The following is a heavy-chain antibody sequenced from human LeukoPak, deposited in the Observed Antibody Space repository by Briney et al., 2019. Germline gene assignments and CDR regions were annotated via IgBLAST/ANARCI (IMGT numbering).Heavy chain of an antibody. Sequence: SETLSLTCTVSGGFISSYYWSWIRQPPGKGLEWIGYTYYSGSTNYNPSLKSRVTISVDTSKNQFSLKLSSVTAADTAVYYCARRPNYYDSSDLGYYYYYGMDVWGQGTTVTVSS. V-gene: IGHV4-59*08. CDR1: GGFISSYY. D-gene: IGHD3-22*01. J-gene: IGHJ6*02. CDR3: ARRPNYYDSSDLGYYYYYGMDV. CDR2: TYYSGST.